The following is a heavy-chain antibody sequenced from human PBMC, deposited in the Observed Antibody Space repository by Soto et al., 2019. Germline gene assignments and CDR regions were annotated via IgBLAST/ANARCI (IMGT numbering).Heavy chain of an antibody. D-gene: IGHD1-7*01. CDR2: IIPIFGTA. V-gene: IGHV1-69*01. CDR1: GGTFSSYA. Sequence: QVQLVQSGAEVKKPGSSVKVSCKASGGTFSSYAISWVRQAPGQGLEWMGGIIPIFGTANYAQKFQGRVTITADESTSTAYMELSSLRSEETAVYYCAREHNWNYKGALSYWGQGTLVTVSS. CDR3: AREHNWNYKGALSY. J-gene: IGHJ4*02.